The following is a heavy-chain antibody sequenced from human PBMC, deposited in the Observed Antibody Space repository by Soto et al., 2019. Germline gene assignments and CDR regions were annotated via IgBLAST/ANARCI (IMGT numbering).Heavy chain of an antibody. Sequence: SETLSLTCAVSGGSISSGGYSWSWIRQPPGKGLEWIGYIYHSGSTYYNPSLKSRVTISVDRSKNQFSLKLSSVTAADTAVYYCASSLTTVTIGGWFDPWGQGTLVTVSS. CDR1: GGSISSGGYS. V-gene: IGHV4-30-2*01. J-gene: IGHJ5*02. CDR2: IYHSGST. CDR3: ASSLTTVTIGGWFDP. D-gene: IGHD4-17*01.